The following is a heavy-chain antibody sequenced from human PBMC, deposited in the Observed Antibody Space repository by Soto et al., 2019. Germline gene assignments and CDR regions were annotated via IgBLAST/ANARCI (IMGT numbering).Heavy chain of an antibody. Sequence: VQLAQSGAELRKPGASVKVSCKASGYPFTSYYLHWVRQAPGQGPEWMGRINVSDGSTRYAQKFRGRVTMTREMSTSTVYMELSRLRSEDSAVYSCAREGAVAGTSFDHWGQGTLVTVSS. V-gene: IGHV1-46*01. D-gene: IGHD6-19*01. CDR1: GYPFTSYY. CDR3: AREGAVAGTSFDH. CDR2: INVSDGST. J-gene: IGHJ4*01.